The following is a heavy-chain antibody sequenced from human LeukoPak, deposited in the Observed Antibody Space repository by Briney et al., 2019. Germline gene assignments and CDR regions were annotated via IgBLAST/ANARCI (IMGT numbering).Heavy chain of an antibody. CDR2: IYHSGST. CDR3: ARQFSMEWLLSFDQ. Sequence: PSETLSLTCAVSGYSISSGYYWGWIRQPPGKGLEWIGSIYHSGSTYYNPSLKSRVTISVDTSKNQFSLKLSSVTAADTAVSYCARQFSMEWLLSFDQWGQGNLVNVPS. J-gene: IGHJ4*02. V-gene: IGHV4-38-2*01. D-gene: IGHD3-3*01. CDR1: GYSISSGYY.